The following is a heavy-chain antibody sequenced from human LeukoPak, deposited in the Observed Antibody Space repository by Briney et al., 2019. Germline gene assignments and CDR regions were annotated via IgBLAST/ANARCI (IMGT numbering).Heavy chain of an antibody. V-gene: IGHV3-48*03. Sequence: PGGSLSLSCAASGFTFSSYEMNWVRQAPGKGLEWVSYISSSGSSIYYADSVKGRFTISRDNATNSLYLQMNSLRAEDTAVYYCARNGDGHFDYWGPGTLVTVSS. CDR1: GFTFSSYE. D-gene: IGHD7-27*01. CDR2: ISSSGSSI. J-gene: IGHJ4*02. CDR3: ARNGDGHFDY.